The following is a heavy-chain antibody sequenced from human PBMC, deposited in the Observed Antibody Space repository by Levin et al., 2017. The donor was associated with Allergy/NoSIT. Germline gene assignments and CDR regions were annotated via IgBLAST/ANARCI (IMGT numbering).Heavy chain of an antibody. V-gene: IGHV4-34*01. Sequence: PSETLSLTCAVYGGSFSGYYWSWIRQPPGKGLEWIGEINHSGSTNYNPSLKSRVTISVDTSKNQFSLKLSSVTAADTAVYYCARGRYSGYDSRYYFDYWGQGTLVTVSS. CDR1: GGSFSGYY. D-gene: IGHD5-12*01. CDR3: ARGRYSGYDSRYYFDY. J-gene: IGHJ4*02. CDR2: INHSGST.